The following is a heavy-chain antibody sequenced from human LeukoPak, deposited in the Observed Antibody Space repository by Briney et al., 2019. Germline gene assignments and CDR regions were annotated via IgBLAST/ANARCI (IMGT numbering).Heavy chain of an antibody. V-gene: IGHV3-9*01. CDR2: ISWNSGSI. Sequence: GGSLRLSCAASGFTFDDYAMHWVRQAPGKGLEWVSGISWNSGSIGYADSVKGRFTISRDNAKNSLYLQMNSLRAEDTALYYCVGGSYHDYWGQGTLVTVSS. CDR1: GFTFDDYA. CDR3: VGGSYHDY. D-gene: IGHD1-26*01. J-gene: IGHJ4*02.